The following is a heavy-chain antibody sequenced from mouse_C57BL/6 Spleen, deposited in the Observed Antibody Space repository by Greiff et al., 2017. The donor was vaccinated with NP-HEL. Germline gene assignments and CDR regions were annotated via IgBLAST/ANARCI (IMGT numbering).Heavy chain of an antibody. CDR1: GYAFSSSW. V-gene: IGHV1-82*01. D-gene: IGHD2-2*01. J-gene: IGHJ3*01. Sequence: VQLQESGPELVKPGASVKISCKASGYAFSSSWMNWVKQRPGKGLEWIGRIYPGDGDTNYNGKFKGKATLTADKSSSTAYMQLSSLTSEDSAVYFGATGYGYDGFAYWGQGTLVTVSA. CDR2: IYPGDGDT. CDR3: ATGYGYDGFAY.